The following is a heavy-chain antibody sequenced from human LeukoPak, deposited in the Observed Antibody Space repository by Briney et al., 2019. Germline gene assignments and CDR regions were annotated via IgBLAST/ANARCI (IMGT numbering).Heavy chain of an antibody. Sequence: SETLSLTCAVYGGSFSGYYWSWIRQHPGKGLEWIGYIYYSGSTYYNPSLKSRVTISVDTSKNQFSLKLSSVTAADTAVYYCARGLGYSGSYDYWGQGTLVTVSS. J-gene: IGHJ4*02. CDR1: GGSFSGYY. V-gene: IGHV4-31*11. CDR2: IYYSGST. D-gene: IGHD1-26*01. CDR3: ARGLGYSGSYDY.